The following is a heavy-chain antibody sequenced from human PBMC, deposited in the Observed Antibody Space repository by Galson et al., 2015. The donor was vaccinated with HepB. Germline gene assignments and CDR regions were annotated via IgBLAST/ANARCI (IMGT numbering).Heavy chain of an antibody. CDR3: ARERYGYGYFDY. D-gene: IGHD5-18*01. CDR1: GFTFSSYT. V-gene: IGHV3-48*01. Sequence: SLRLSCAASGFTFSSYTMNWVRQAPGKGLEWVSYISSSSTIYYADSVKGRFTISRDSAKNSLYLQMNSLRAEDTAVYYCARERYGYGYFDYWGQGTLVTVSS. J-gene: IGHJ4*02. CDR2: ISSSSTI.